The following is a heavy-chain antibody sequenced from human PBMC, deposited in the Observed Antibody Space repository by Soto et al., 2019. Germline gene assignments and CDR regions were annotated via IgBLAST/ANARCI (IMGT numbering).Heavy chain of an antibody. Sequence: SVKVSCKASGGTFSSYAISWVRQAPGQGLEWMGGIIPIFGTANYAQKFQGRVTITADESTSTAYMELSSLRSEDTAVYYCARVRRSTYYYGMDVWGQRPTVTVSS. J-gene: IGHJ6*02. D-gene: IGHD2-15*01. V-gene: IGHV1-69*13. CDR3: ARVRRSTYYYGMDV. CDR1: GGTFSSYA. CDR2: IIPIFGTA.